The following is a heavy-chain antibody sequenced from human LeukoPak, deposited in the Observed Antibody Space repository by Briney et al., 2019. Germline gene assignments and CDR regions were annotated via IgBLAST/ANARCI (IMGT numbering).Heavy chain of an antibody. CDR2: IIPIFGTA. CDR1: GGTFSSYA. J-gene: IGHJ4*02. V-gene: IGHV1-69*05. Sequence: SVKVSCKASGGTFSSYAISWVRQAPGQGLEWMGGIIPIFGTANYAQKFQGRVTITTDESTSTAYMELSSLRSEDTAAYYCARDEGGPESSIAARPLDYWGQGTLVTVSS. D-gene: IGHD6-6*01. CDR3: ARDEGGPESSIAARPLDY.